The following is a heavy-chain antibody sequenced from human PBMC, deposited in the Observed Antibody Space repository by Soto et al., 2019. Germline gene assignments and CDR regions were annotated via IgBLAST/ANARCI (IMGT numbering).Heavy chain of an antibody. CDR2: ISESSGGP. CDR1: GFTFSAYA. D-gene: IGHD3-3*01. J-gene: IGHJ4*02. V-gene: IGHV3-23*01. CDR3: ARAPRTYDFPYYSDF. Sequence: GGSLRLSCAASGFTFSAYALSWVRQAPGKGLEWVSAISESSGGPYYADSVKGRFTISRDDSKDTLYLQMNSLRADDTAVYYCARAPRTYDFPYYSDFWGQGTLVTVYS.